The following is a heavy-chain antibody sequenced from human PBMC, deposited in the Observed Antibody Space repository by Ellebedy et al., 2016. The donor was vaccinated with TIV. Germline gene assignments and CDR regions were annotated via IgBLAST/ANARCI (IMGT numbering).Heavy chain of an antibody. V-gene: IGHV3-23*01. CDR2: ISPTGDRT. J-gene: IGHJ3*02. CDR1: GFAYGSQT. D-gene: IGHD2-15*01. Sequence: GESLKISXAASGFAYGSQTMTWVRLAPGKGLEWVTTISPTGDRTDYVDSVRGRFTVARDNSKNLLFLQMTSLRVEDTAIYYCAKVSVDSGPYGRSFDIWGQGTTVTVSS. CDR3: AKVSVDSGPYGRSFDI.